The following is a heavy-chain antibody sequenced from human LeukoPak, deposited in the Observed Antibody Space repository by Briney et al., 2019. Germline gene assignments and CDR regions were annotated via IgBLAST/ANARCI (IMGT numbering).Heavy chain of an antibody. V-gene: IGHV4-59*01. CDR1: GGSISSYY. J-gene: IGHJ4*02. CDR2: IYDSGST. D-gene: IGHD5-24*01. CDR3: ARGWYPYKLDY. Sequence: SETPSLTCTVSGGSISSYYWSWIRRPPGKGLEWIGYIYDSGSTNYNPSLKSRVTISVDTSKNQFSLKVRSVTAADTAVYFCARGWYPYKLDYWGQGTLVTVSS.